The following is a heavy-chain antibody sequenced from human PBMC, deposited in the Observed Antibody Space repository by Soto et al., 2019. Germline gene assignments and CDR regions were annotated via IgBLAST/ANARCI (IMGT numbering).Heavy chain of an antibody. D-gene: IGHD6-13*01. Sequence: QVQLQESGPGLVKPSETLSLTCTVSGVSISGYYWTWIRQPPGKGLEWIGYIDYSANTNYNPSLRRRVTISIDASKSQFSLDLSSVTPADAAVYFCARGIGQQLPPLAWGQGTLVTVSS. CDR3: ARGIGQQLPPLA. CDR1: GVSISGYY. V-gene: IGHV4-59*01. J-gene: IGHJ5*02. CDR2: IDYSANT.